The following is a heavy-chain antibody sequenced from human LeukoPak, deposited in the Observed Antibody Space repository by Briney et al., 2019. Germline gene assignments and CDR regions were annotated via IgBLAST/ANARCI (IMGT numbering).Heavy chain of an antibody. D-gene: IGHD1-26*01. CDR2: ISINTDT. CDR1: GIAVIGNY. V-gene: IGHV3-53*01. J-gene: IGHJ5*01. Sequence: GGSLRLSCAASGIAVIGNYKRWVRQPPGKGLEWVSFISINTDTFYADSVRGRFTISRDSSKNTLFLQMNSLRDEDSAVYYCSLAQSWDELFDSWGQGTLVTVSS. CDR3: SLAQSWDELFDS.